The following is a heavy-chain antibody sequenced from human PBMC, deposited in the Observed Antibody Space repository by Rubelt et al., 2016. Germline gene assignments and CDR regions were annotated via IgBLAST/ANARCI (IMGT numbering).Heavy chain of an antibody. Sequence: QVQLQRWGAGLLKPSETLSLTCAVSGGSLRGIFWNWIRQPPGKGLEWIGEINHGGSTNYNPSLKGRVSISVDTSKNQFPRGLTSVTAADTAVYYCARHLRSGSGYYSPFVYWGQGTLVTVSS. CDR1: GGSLRGIF. V-gene: IGHV4-34*01. CDR3: ARHLRSGSGYYSPFVY. D-gene: IGHD3-22*01. J-gene: IGHJ4*02. CDR2: INHGGST.